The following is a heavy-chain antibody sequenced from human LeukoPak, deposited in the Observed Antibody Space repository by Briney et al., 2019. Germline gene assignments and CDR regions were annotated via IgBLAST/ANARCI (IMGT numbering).Heavy chain of an antibody. CDR2: IYSGGST. J-gene: IGHJ6*03. Sequence: PGGSLRLSCAASGFTVSSNYMSWVRQAPGKGLEWVSVIYSGGSTYYADSVKGRFTISRDNSKNTLYLQMNSLRAEDTAIYYCAKDGDSTGYYSSYYNHMDVWGKGTSVTISS. CDR1: GFTVSSNY. CDR3: AKDGDSTGYYSSYYNHMDV. V-gene: IGHV3-53*05. D-gene: IGHD3-22*01.